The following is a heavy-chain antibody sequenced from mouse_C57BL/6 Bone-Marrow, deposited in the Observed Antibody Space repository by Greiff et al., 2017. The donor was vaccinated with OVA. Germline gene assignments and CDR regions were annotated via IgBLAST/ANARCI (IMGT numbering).Heavy chain of an antibody. J-gene: IGHJ4*01. CDR3: ARSGPYYYAMDY. V-gene: IGHV1-80*01. Sequence: VQLQQSGAELVKPGASVKISCKASGYAFSSYWMNWVKQRPGKGLEWIGQLYPGDGDTNYNGKFKGKATLTADKSSSTAYMQLSSLTSEDSAVYFCARSGPYYYAMDYWGQGTSVTVSS. CDR1: GYAFSSYW. D-gene: IGHD3-1*01. CDR2: LYPGDGDT.